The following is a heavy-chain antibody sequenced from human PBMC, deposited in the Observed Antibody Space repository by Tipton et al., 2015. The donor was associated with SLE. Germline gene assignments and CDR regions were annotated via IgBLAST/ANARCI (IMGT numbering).Heavy chain of an antibody. J-gene: IGHJ4*02. V-gene: IGHV4-61*09. CDR2: IYPSGST. D-gene: IGHD6-13*01. CDR1: GGSISSGSYY. Sequence: TLSLTCTVSGGSISSGSYYWSWVRQPAGKGLEWIGHIYPSGSTNYNPSLKSRATTTVDTSKNQFSLKLSSVPAADPAVYYCARERVGSIAAAAPFDYWGQGTLVTVSS. CDR3: ARERVGSIAAAAPFDY.